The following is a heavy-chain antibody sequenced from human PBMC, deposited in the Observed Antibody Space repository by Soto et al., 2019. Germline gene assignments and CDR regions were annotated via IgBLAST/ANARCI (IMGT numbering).Heavy chain of an antibody. Sequence: PSETLSLTCTVSGGSISSYYWSWIRQPPGKGLEWIGYIYYSGSTNYNPSLKSRVTISVDTSKNQFSLKLSSVTAADTAVYYCARGGYRSRPRGVDYWGQGTLVTVSS. CDR2: IYYSGST. V-gene: IGHV4-59*12. CDR3: ARGGYRSRPRGVDY. J-gene: IGHJ4*02. CDR1: GGSISSYY. D-gene: IGHD6-13*01.